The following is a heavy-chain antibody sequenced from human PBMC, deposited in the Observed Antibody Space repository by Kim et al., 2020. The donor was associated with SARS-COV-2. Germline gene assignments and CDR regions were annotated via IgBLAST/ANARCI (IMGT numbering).Heavy chain of an antibody. J-gene: IGHJ3*02. Sequence: SETLSLTCTVSGGSISSSSYYWGWIRQPPGKGLEWIGSIYYSGSTYYNPSLKSRVTISVDTSKNQFSLKLSSVTAADTAVYYCARRSRNDGGYAFDIWGQGTMVTVSS. CDR1: GGSISSSSYY. V-gene: IGHV4-39*01. CDR2: IYYSGST. CDR3: ARRSRNDGGYAFDI. D-gene: IGHD1-1*01.